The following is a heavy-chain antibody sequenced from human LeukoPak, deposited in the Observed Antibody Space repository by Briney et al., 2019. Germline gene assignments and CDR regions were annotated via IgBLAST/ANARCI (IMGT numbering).Heavy chain of an antibody. CDR3: AKEAPYLFGVVTHYYYYYMDV. V-gene: IGHV3-21*04. D-gene: IGHD3-3*01. CDR1: GFTFSSYR. Sequence: GGSLRLSCAASGFTFSSYRMNWVRQAPGKGLEWVSSISSSSSYIYYADSVKGRFTISRDNSKNTLYLQMNSLRAEDTAVYYCAKEAPYLFGVVTHYYYYYMDVWGKGTTVTVSS. CDR2: ISSSSSYI. J-gene: IGHJ6*03.